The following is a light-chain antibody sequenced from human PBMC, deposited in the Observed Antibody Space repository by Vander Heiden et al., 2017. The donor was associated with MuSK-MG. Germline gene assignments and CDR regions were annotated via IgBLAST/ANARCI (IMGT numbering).Light chain of an antibody. V-gene: IGLV7-46*01. CDR3: SHSYSGVQV. CDR2: DTT. J-gene: IGLJ2*01. Sequence: QAVVTQEPSLTVSPGGTITLTCGSSTGVVTRGHGPYWFHQKPGQALTTLIYDTTNTPSWTPVRFSGSLRGGKAALTLSGAQAEDEDEYYCSHSYSGVQVFGGGTKLTVL. CDR1: TGVVTRGHG.